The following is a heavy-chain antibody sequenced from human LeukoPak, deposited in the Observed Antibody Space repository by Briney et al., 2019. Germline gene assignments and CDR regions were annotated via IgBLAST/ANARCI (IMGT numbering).Heavy chain of an antibody. Sequence: GESLKISCKGSGYSFTSYWISWVRQMPGKGLEWMGRIDPSDSYTNYSPSFQGHVTISTDKSISTAYLQWSSLKASDIAMYYCARHVAGLREPIDYWGQGTLVTVSS. J-gene: IGHJ4*02. V-gene: IGHV5-10-1*01. CDR2: IDPSDSYT. CDR3: ARHVAGLREPIDY. D-gene: IGHD6-19*01. CDR1: GYSFTSYW.